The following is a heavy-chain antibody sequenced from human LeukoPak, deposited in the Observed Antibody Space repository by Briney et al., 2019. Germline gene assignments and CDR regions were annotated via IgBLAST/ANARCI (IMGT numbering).Heavy chain of an antibody. V-gene: IGHV3-15*01. Sequence: VGSLRLSCAASGFTFTNAWMSWVRQAPGRGLEWVGRIKSKTDGGTTDYAAPVKDRFTISRDDSKNTLYLQMNSLKAEDTAVYYCTTGAYDILTGYYHWYFDLWGRGTLVTVSS. CDR2: IKSKTDGGTT. D-gene: IGHD3-9*01. CDR1: GFTFTNAW. J-gene: IGHJ2*01. CDR3: TTGAYDILTGYYHWYFDL.